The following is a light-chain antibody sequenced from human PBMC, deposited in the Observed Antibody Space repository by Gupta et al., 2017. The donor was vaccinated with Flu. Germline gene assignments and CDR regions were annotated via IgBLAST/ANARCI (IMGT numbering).Light chain of an antibody. CDR1: QSLQCRSGYNC. CDR3: MQTLQTPLT. J-gene: IGKJ4*01. CDR2: LGS. V-gene: IGKV2-28*01. Sequence: EIVMTQSPLSLPVTPGEPAAISCRSSQSLQCRSGYNCLEWYLQKPGQSPQLLIYLGSNRASGVPDRFSGSGSGTDFTLTISRVETEDVGVYYCMQTLQTPLTFGGGTKVEIK.